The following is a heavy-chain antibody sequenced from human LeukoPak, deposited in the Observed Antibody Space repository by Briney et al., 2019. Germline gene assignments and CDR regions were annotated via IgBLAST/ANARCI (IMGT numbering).Heavy chain of an antibody. D-gene: IGHD3-10*01. CDR2: INTNTGNP. Sequence: VASVKVSCKASGYTFTSYAMNWVRQAPGQGLEWMGWINTNTGNPTYAQGFTGRFVFSLDTSVSTAYLQISSLKAEDTAVYYCARRKYTSYYYGSGSYRAFDIWGQGTMVTVSS. J-gene: IGHJ3*02. CDR3: ARRKYTSYYYGSGSYRAFDI. CDR1: GYTFTSYA. V-gene: IGHV7-4-1*02.